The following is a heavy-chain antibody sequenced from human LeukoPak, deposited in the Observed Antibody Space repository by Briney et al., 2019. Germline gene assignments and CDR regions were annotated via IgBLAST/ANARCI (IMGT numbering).Heavy chain of an antibody. V-gene: IGHV3-23*01. J-gene: IGHJ6*02. CDR1: GFTFTAYA. CDR2: ISDRGDST. D-gene: IGHD4/OR15-4a*01. CDR3: TKGTIELGV. Sequence: GGSLRLSCAASGFTFTAYAMSWVRQAPGKGLEWVSTISDRGDSTYYADSVKGRFTISRNNSKDTVFLRLNSLRVEDTALYYCTKGTIELGVWGQGTTVTVSS.